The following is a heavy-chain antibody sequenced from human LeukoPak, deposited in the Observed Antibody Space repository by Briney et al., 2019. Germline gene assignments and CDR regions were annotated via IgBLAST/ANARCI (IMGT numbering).Heavy chain of an antibody. V-gene: IGHV3-30*02. D-gene: IGHD3-10*01. Sequence: GGSLRLSCAASGFTFSSYGMHWVRQAPGKGLEWVAFIRYDGSNKYYADSVKGRFTISRDNSKNTLFLEMNSLRDEDTAVYYCARDSGGTEYFQHWGQGTLVTVSS. CDR2: IRYDGSNK. CDR3: ARDSGGTEYFQH. CDR1: GFTFSSYG. J-gene: IGHJ1*01.